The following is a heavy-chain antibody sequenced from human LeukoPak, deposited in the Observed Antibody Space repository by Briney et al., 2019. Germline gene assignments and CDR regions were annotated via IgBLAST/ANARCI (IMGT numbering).Heavy chain of an antibody. CDR3: ARGDGGYNAFSFDY. J-gene: IGHJ4*02. D-gene: IGHD5-24*01. CDR1: GGTFRSYT. Sequence: XVKVSCKASGGTFRSYTNRWVGQAPGQGLEWMGGIIAILGIGKYAQKFQGRVTITADKSTSTAYMELSSLRYEDTAVYYCARGDGGYNAFSFDYWGQGTLVTVSS. CDR2: IIAILGIG. V-gene: IGHV1-69*02.